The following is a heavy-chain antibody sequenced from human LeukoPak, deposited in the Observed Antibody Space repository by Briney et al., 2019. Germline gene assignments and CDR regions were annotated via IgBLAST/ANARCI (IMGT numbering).Heavy chain of an antibody. Sequence: PSETLSLTCTVSGGSISSSSYYWGWIRQPPGKGLEWIGSIYYSGSTYYNPSLKSRVTISVDTSKNQFSLKLSSVTAADTAVYYCARGRHKTYYYDSSGYFFDYWGQGTLVTVSS. J-gene: IGHJ4*02. D-gene: IGHD3-22*01. CDR3: ARGRHKTYYYDSSGYFFDY. CDR2: IYYSGST. V-gene: IGHV4-39*07. CDR1: GGSISSSSYY.